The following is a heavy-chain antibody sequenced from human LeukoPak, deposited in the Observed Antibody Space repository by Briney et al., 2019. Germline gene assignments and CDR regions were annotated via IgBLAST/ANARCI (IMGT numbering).Heavy chain of an antibody. CDR2: IKSKTDGGTT. J-gene: IGHJ3*02. CDR1: GFTFSNAW. V-gene: IGHV3-15*01. D-gene: IGHD6-13*01. CDR3: ARDTSPRIAAIYYDAFDI. Sequence: GGSLRLSCAASGFTFSNAWMSWVRQAPGKGLEWVGRIKSKTDGGTTDYAAPVKGRFTISRDDSKNTLYLQMNSLKTEDTAVYYCARDTSPRIAAIYYDAFDIWGQGTMVTVSS.